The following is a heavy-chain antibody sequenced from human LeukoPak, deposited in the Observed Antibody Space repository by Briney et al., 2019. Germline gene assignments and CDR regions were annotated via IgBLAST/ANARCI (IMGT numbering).Heavy chain of an antibody. CDR1: GFTLSSYA. J-gene: IGHJ4*02. Sequence: GGSLRLSCAASGFTLSSYAMSWVRQAPGKGLEWVGRIKSKSDGGTIDYAAPVKGRFTISRDDSRNTLYLQMNSLKTEDTAVYYCTTRRQDGWWGQGTLVTVS. D-gene: IGHD2-15*01. CDR2: IKSKSDGGTI. CDR3: TTRRQDGW. V-gene: IGHV3-15*01.